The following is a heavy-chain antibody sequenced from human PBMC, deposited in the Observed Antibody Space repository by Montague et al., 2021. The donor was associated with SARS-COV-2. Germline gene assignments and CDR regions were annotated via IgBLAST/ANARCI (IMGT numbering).Heavy chain of an antibody. J-gene: IGHJ6*02. CDR1: GFTFSSYA. CDR2: ISYDGSNK. Sequence: SLRLSCAASGFTFSSYAMHWVRQAPGKGLEWVAVISYDGSNKYYADSVKGRFTISRDNSKNTLYLQMNSLRAEDTAVYYCAREQRIQLRSGFYYGMDVWGQGTTVTVSS. CDR3: AREQRIQLRSGFYYGMDV. V-gene: IGHV3-30-3*01. D-gene: IGHD5-18*01.